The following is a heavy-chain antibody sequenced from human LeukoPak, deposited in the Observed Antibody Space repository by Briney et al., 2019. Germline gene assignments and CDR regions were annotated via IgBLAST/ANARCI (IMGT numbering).Heavy chain of an antibody. V-gene: IGHV3-23*01. CDR1: GFTFANSA. J-gene: IGHJ4*02. Sequence: GGSLRLSCAASGFTFANSAINWVRQAPGKGLEWISFISDSGGVTNYADSVKGRFSISRDNSKNTVNLQMNSLRAEDTAVYYCAKIRAYTYDSGLDFWGQGALVTVSS. CDR2: ISDSGGVT. CDR3: AKIRAYTYDSGLDF. D-gene: IGHD3-16*01.